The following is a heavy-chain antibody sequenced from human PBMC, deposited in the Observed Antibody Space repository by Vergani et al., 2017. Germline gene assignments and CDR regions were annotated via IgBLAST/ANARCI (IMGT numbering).Heavy chain of an antibody. CDR2: ISSSSSYI. D-gene: IGHD3-22*01. CDR1: GFTFSSYS. J-gene: IGHJ4*02. V-gene: IGHV3-21*01. Sequence: EVQLVESGVGLVKPGGSLRLSCAASGFTFSSYSMNWVRQAPGKGLEWVSSISSSSSYIYYADSVKGRFTISRDNAKNSLYLQMNSLRAEDTAVYYCARDLFYYDSSGYYSGFFDYWGQGTLVTVSS. CDR3: ARDLFYYDSSGYYSGFFDY.